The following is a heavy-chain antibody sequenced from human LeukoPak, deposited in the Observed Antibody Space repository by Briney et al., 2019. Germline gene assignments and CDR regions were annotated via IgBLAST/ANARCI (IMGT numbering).Heavy chain of an antibody. D-gene: IGHD2-21*02. CDR3: ASTASDPFQFDY. V-gene: IGHV4-59*01. J-gene: IGHJ4*02. CDR2: IYYSGST. Sequence: SETLSLTCTVSGGSISSYYWSWIRQPPGKGLEWIGYIYYSGSTNYNPSLKCRVTISVDTSKNQFSLKLSSVTAADTAVYYCASTASDPFQFDYWGQGTLVTVSS. CDR1: GGSISSYY.